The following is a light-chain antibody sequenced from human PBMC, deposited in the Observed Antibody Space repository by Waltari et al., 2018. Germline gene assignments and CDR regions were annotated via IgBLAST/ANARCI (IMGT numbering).Light chain of an antibody. J-gene: IGKJ1*01. V-gene: IGKV3-15*01. CDR3: QQYNYWPPWT. CDR1: QSVGSN. Sequence: EIVMTQSPATLSVSPGARATLSRRASQSVGSNLAWYQQKPGQAPRPVLYGASTRATGIPARFSGSGSWTEFSLTISSLQSEDVAVYYCQQYNYWPPWTFGQGTKVEIK. CDR2: GAS.